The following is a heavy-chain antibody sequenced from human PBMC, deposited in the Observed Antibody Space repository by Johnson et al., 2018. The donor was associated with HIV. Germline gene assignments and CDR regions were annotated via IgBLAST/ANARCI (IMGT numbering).Heavy chain of an antibody. D-gene: IGHD1-26*01. CDR1: GFTFSDYY. CDR2: ISSRGSTI. V-gene: IGHV3-11*04. Sequence: QVQLVESGGGLVKPGGSLRLSCAASGFTFSDYYMSWIRQAPGKGLEWVSYISSRGSTIYYADSVKGRFTISRDNAKNALYVQMNILRSEDTAVYYCAKDRYIKGASTGFDIWGQGTMVTVSS. CDR3: AKDRYIKGASTGFDI. J-gene: IGHJ3*02.